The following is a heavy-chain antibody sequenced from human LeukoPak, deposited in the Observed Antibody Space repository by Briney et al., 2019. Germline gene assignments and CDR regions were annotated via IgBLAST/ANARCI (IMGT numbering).Heavy chain of an antibody. Sequence: PGGSLRHSCAASGFTFSSYAMSWVRQAPGKGLEWVSVIIGSGGSAYYADSVKGRFTISRDNSKNTLYLQMNSLRAEDTAVYYCAKGRNGWYFDLWGRGTLVTVSS. D-gene: IGHD2-8*01. V-gene: IGHV3-23*01. CDR1: GFTFSSYA. CDR2: IIGSGGSA. J-gene: IGHJ2*01. CDR3: AKGRNGWYFDL.